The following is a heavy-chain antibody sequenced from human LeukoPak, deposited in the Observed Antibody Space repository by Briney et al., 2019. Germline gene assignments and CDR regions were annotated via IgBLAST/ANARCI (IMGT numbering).Heavy chain of an antibody. V-gene: IGHV3-9*03. D-gene: IGHD1-7*01. J-gene: IGHJ4*02. CDR2: ISWNSGSI. CDR3: AKGSFRGITGTLRGGFDY. Sequence: GRSLRLSCAASGFTFDDYAMHWVRQPPGKGLEWVSGISWNSGSIGYADSVKGRFTISRDNAKNSLYLQMHSLRAEDMALYYCAKGSFRGITGTLRGGFDYWGQGTLVTVSS. CDR1: GFTFDDYA.